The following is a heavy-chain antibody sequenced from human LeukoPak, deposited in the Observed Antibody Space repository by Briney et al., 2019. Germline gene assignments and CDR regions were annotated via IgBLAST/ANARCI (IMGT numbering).Heavy chain of an antibody. CDR2: IYYSGST. D-gene: IGHD5-24*01. V-gene: IGHV4-59*01. CDR3: AREGDGYNAFDY. J-gene: IGHJ4*02. CDR1: GGSISSYY. Sequence: SETLSLTCTVSGGSISSYYWSWIRQPPGKGLEWIGYIYYSGSTNYNPSLKSRVTISVDTSKNQFSLKLSSVTAADTAVYYCAREGDGYNAFDYWGQGTLVTASS.